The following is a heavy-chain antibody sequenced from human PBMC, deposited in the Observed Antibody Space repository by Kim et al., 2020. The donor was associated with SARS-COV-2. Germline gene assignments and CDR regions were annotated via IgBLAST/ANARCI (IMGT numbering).Heavy chain of an antibody. Sequence: ASVKVSCKASGYTFTSYAMNWVRQAPGQGLEWMGWINTNTGNPTYAQGFTGRFVFSLDTSVSTAYLQISSLKAEDTAVYYCARDRTIFVPAADRDPHYYYYGMDVWGQGTTVTVSS. D-gene: IGHD2-2*01. V-gene: IGHV7-4-1*02. J-gene: IGHJ6*02. CDR1: GYTFTSYA. CDR2: INTNTGNP. CDR3: ARDRTIFVPAADRDPHYYYYGMDV.